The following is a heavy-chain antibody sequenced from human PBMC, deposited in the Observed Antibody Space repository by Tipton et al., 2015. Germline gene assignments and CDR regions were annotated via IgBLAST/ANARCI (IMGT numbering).Heavy chain of an antibody. CDR1: GGSISTGGYY. D-gene: IGHD3-22*01. V-gene: IGHV4-31*03. J-gene: IGHJ4*02. CDR3: ARSPYYYDTSDFHFDY. CDR2: IYYRGST. Sequence: LRLSCTVSGGSISTGGYYWSWIRRHPGKGLEWIAYIYYRGSTSYNPSLKSRVSISVDTSKNRFSLNLSSVTSADTAVYYCARSPYYYDTSDFHFDYWGQGTPVTVSS.